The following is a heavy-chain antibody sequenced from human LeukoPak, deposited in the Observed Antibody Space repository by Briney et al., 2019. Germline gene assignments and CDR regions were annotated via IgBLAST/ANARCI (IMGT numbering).Heavy chain of an antibody. Sequence: ASVKVSCKASGYTLTSYDINWVRQATGQGLESMGWMNPNSGNTGYAQKFQGRVTMTRNTSISTAYMELSSLRSEDTAVYYCARVWYGGAGMDVWGQGTTVTVSS. V-gene: IGHV1-8*01. CDR3: ARVWYGGAGMDV. CDR2: MNPNSGNT. CDR1: GYTLTSYD. D-gene: IGHD1-26*01. J-gene: IGHJ6*02.